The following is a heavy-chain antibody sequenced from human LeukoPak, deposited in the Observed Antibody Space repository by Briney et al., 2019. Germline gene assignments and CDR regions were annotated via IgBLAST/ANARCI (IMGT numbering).Heavy chain of an antibody. Sequence: SETLSLTCTVSGGSTSSYYWSWIRQPPGKGLEWIGYIHYNGITNYNPSLKSRVTISVETSKSHFSLKLTSVTAADTAVYYCAREASDTYGDNPRLDVGCKGTAVTVSS. D-gene: IGHD4-23*01. CDR2: IHYNGIT. CDR1: GGSTSSYY. CDR3: AREASDTYGDNPRLDV. V-gene: IGHV4-59*01. J-gene: IGHJ6*04.